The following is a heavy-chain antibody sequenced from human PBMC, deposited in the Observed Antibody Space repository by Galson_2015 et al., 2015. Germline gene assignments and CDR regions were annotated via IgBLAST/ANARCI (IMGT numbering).Heavy chain of an antibody. Sequence: SLRLSCAASGFTFSSYGMHWVRQAPGKGLEWVAVISYDGSNKYYADSVKGRFTISRDNSKNTLYLQMNSLRAEDTAVYYCAKDRQIVVVPAAIRPYYYYGMDVWGQGTTVTVSS. V-gene: IGHV3-30*18. J-gene: IGHJ6*02. CDR2: ISYDGSNK. CDR1: GFTFSSYG. D-gene: IGHD2-2*01. CDR3: AKDRQIVVVPAAIRPYYYYGMDV.